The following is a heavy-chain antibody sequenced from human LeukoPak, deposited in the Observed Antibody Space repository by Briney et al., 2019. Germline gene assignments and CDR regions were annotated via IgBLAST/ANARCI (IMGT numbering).Heavy chain of an antibody. CDR2: IYYSGST. CDR3: ASDYSNYENYFDY. CDR1: GGSISSGDYY. V-gene: IGHV4-30-4*08. J-gene: IGHJ4*02. Sequence: SQTLSLTCTVSGGSISSGDYYWSWIRQPPGKGLEWIGYIYYSGSTYYNPSLKGRVTISVDTSKNQFSLKLSSVTAADTAVYYCASDYSNYENYFDYWGQGTLVTVSS. D-gene: IGHD4-11*01.